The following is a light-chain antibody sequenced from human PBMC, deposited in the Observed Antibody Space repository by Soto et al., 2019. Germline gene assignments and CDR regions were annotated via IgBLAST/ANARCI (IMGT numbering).Light chain of an antibody. CDR2: EVS. Sequence: QSALTQPTSASGSPGQSVTISCTGTSSDVGGYNYVSWYQQHPGKAPKLMIYEVSKRPSGVPDRFSGSKSGNTASLTVSGLQAEDEADYYCSSYAGSNNPWVFGGGTKVTVL. CDR3: SSYAGSNNPWV. J-gene: IGLJ3*02. V-gene: IGLV2-8*01. CDR1: SSDVGGYNY.